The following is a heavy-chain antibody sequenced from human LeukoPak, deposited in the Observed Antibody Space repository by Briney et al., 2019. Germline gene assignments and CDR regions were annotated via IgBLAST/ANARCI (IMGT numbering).Heavy chain of an antibody. CDR3: ARELGGYFDY. D-gene: IGHD3-10*01. V-gene: IGHV3-30*01. CDR2: ISYDGSNK. Sequence: GGSLRLSCAASGFTFSSYAMHWVRQAPGKGREWVAVISYDGSNKYYADSVKGRFTISRDNSKNTLYLQMNSLRAEDTAVYYCARELGGYFDYWGQGTLVTVSS. J-gene: IGHJ4*02. CDR1: GFTFSSYA.